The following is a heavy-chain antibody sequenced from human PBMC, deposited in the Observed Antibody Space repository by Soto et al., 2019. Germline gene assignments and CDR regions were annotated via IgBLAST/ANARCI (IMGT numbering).Heavy chain of an antibody. J-gene: IGHJ4*01. Sequence: EVQLVESGGGLVQPGGSLRLSCVGSGFTLSSYEMNWVRQAPGKGLEWVAWISYSGSPTGHADSVKGRFTISRDNAKNSLYLQMNSLRAEDTAVYYCVRDRSLKVPTSIDDWGRGDLVTVSS. CDR1: GFTLSSYE. D-gene: IGHD3-16*01. V-gene: IGHV3-48*03. CDR3: VRDRSLKVPTSIDD. CDR2: ISYSGSPT.